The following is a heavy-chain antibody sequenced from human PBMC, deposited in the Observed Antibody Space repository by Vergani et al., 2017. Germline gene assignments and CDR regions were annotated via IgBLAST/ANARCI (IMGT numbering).Heavy chain of an antibody. Sequence: QVQLVQSGAEVKKPGASVKVSCKASGYTFTSHYMHWVRQAPGQGLEWMGIINPSGGSTSYAQKFQGRVTMTRDTSTSTVYMELSSLRSEDTAVYYCARVGVTTVAFDIWGQGTMVTVSS. J-gene: IGHJ3*02. D-gene: IGHD4-17*01. V-gene: IGHV1-46*03. CDR2: INPSGGST. CDR3: ARVGVTTVAFDI. CDR1: GYTFTSHY.